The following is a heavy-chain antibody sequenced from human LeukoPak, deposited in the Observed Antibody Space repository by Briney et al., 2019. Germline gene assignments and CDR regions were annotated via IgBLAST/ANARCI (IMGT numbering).Heavy chain of an antibody. CDR3: ARELNYYYMDV. J-gene: IGHJ6*03. Sequence: GGSLRLSCVASGFTFSRYWMTWVRQAPGKGLEWVANIKQDGSEKYYVDSVKGRFTISRDNAKNSVFLHMNSLRAEDTAVYYCARELNYYYMDVWGKGTTVTVSS. CDR2: IKQDGSEK. CDR1: GFTFSRYW. V-gene: IGHV3-7*01.